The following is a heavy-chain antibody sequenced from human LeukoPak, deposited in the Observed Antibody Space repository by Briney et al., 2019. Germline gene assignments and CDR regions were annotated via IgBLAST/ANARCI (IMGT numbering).Heavy chain of an antibody. V-gene: IGHV4-39*01. CDR3: ARRYYGSGISSWN. Sequence: SETLSLTCTVSGGSISSSSYYWGWIRQPPGKGLEWIGSIYYSGSTYYNPSLKSRVTISVDTSKNQFSLKLSAVTATDTAVYYCARRYYGSGISSWNWGQGTLVTVSS. CDR2: IYYSGST. CDR1: GGSISSSSYY. D-gene: IGHD3-10*01. J-gene: IGHJ4*02.